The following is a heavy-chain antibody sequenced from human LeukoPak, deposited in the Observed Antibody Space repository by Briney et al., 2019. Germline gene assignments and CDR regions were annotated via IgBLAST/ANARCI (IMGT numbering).Heavy chain of an antibody. CDR2: MNQDGSEK. J-gene: IGHJ4*02. CDR3: PRAIRGRSSLSEY. CDR1: GFTFSNYW. Sequence: TGGSLRLSCAASGFTFSNYWMTWVRQAPGKGLGWVAIMNQDGSEKYYVDSVKGRFTISRDNAKNLLYLQMNSLRPEDTAVYYCPRAIRGRSSLSEYWDQGTLVTVSS. D-gene: IGHD3-10*01. V-gene: IGHV3-7*01.